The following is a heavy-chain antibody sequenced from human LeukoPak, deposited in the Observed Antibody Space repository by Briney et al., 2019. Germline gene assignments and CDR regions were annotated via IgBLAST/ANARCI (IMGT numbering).Heavy chain of an antibody. CDR2: ISYDGNNK. CDR1: GFTFSRNV. V-gene: IGHV3-30*01. J-gene: IGHJ6*03. Sequence: GGSLRLSCAASGFTFSRNVMHWVRQAPGKGLKWVALISYDGNNKFYADSVKGRFTISRDNSRNTLFLQMNSLRGEDAAVYSCAKGGIPTGPYYYFYYMDVWGQGTMVTVSS. CDR3: AKGGIPTGPYYYFYYMDV. D-gene: IGHD3-10*01.